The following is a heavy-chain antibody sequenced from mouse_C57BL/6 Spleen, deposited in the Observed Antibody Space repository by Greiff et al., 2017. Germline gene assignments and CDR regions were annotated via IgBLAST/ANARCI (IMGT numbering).Heavy chain of an antibody. CDR3: ARIPYYYGSSPFYAMDY. J-gene: IGHJ4*01. Sequence: VQLQQSGPELVKPGASVKISCKASGYSFTGYYMNWVKQSPEKSLEWIGEINPSTGGTTYNQKFKAKATLTVDKSSSTAYMQLKSLTSEDSAVYYCARIPYYYGSSPFYAMDYWGQGTSVTVSS. V-gene: IGHV1-42*01. CDR1: GYSFTGYY. CDR2: INPSTGGT. D-gene: IGHD1-1*01.